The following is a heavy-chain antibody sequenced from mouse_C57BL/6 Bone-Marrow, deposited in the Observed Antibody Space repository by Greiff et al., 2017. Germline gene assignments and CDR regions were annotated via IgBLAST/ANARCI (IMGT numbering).Heavy chain of an antibody. V-gene: IGHV1-52*01. CDR1: GYTFTSYW. CDR2: IDPSDSET. CDR3: ARGGIYYGNYGAGVDQ. Sequence: QVQLQQPGAELVRPGSSVKLSCKASGYTFTSYWMHWVKQRPIQGLEWIGNIDPSDSETHYNQKFKDKATLTVDKSSSTAYMQLSSLTSEDSAVYYCARGGIYYGNYGAGVDQRGQGTTLPGSS. D-gene: IGHD2-1*01. J-gene: IGHJ2*01.